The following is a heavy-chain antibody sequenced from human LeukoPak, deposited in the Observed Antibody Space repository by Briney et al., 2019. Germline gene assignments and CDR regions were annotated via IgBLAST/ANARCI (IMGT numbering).Heavy chain of an antibody. CDR1: GFTFNNYA. CDR3: AKDFIGGNGVHDAFDL. CDR2: IGGGDVPT. V-gene: IGHV3-23*01. J-gene: IGHJ3*01. Sequence: GGSLRLSCAASGFTFNNYAMNWVRQAPGRGPEWVSHIGGGDVPTHYADSVKGRFTISRDNSKTTLYLQMNNLRAEDTGVYFCAKDFIGGNGVHDAFDLWGQGTLVTVSS. D-gene: IGHD1-1*01.